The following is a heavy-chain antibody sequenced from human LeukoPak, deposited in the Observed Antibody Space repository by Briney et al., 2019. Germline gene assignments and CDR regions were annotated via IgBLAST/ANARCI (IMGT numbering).Heavy chain of an antibody. J-gene: IGHJ6*03. CDR1: GFTVSSNY. CDR2: IYSGGST. Sequence: GGSLRLSCAASGFTVSSNYMSWVRQAPGKGLEWVSVIYSGGSTYYADSVKGRFTISRDNAKNSLYLEMNSLRAEDMALYYCAKGVGTSYHYHMDVWGKGTTVIVSS. CDR3: AKGVGTSYHYHMDV. D-gene: IGHD1-26*01. V-gene: IGHV3-53*05.